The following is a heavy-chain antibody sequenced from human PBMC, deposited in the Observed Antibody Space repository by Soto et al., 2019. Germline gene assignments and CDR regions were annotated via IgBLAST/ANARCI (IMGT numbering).Heavy chain of an antibody. Sequence: SVKVSCKASGFTFTSSAVQWVRQARGQRLEWIGWIVVGSGNTNYAQKFQERVTITRDMSTSTAYMELSSLRSEDTAVYYCEGDHASCDLGNWFDPWGQGTLVTVSS. CDR3: EGDHASCDLGNWFDP. D-gene: IGHD2-8*01. CDR2: IVVGSGNT. CDR1: GFTFTSSA. V-gene: IGHV1-58*01. J-gene: IGHJ5*02.